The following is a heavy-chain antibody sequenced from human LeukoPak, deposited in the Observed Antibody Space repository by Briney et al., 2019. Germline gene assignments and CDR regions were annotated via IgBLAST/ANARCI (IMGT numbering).Heavy chain of an antibody. Sequence: SETLSLTCAVYGGSFGGYYWSWIRQPPGKGLEWIGEINHSGSTNYNPSLKSRVTISVDTSKNQFSLKLSSVTAADTAVYYCARPHPPTVTTPYWYFDLWGRGTLVTVSP. J-gene: IGHJ2*01. CDR1: GGSFGGYY. V-gene: IGHV4-34*01. CDR2: INHSGST. CDR3: ARPHPPTVTTPYWYFDL. D-gene: IGHD4-17*01.